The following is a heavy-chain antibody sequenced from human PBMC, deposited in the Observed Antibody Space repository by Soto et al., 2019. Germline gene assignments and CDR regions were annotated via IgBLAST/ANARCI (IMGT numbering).Heavy chain of an antibody. CDR2: ISAATGDT. CDR1: GYMFTTHA. CDR3: AREYGSGPYYQAFDI. J-gene: IGHJ3*02. D-gene: IGHD3-10*01. V-gene: IGHV1-3*01. Sequence: ASVKVSCKASGYMFTTHAIFWVRQAPGQRPEWKGWISAATGDTAYSQNFQGRLTITRDTSASTAFMELSSLRSEDTAIYFCAREYGSGPYYQAFDIWGQGTLVTVSS.